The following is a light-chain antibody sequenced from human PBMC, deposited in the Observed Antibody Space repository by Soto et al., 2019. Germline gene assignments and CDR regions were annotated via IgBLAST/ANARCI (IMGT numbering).Light chain of an antibody. CDR1: SSDVGGYNY. V-gene: IGLV2-14*01. Sequence: QSALTQPASVSGSPGQSITISCTGTSSDVGGYNYVSWYQQHPGKAPKLMIYDVSNRPSGVSNRFSGSKSGNTASLTISGLQAEDEDDYYCSSYTSSSTLVVFSGGTKLTVL. J-gene: IGLJ2*01. CDR3: SSYTSSSTLVV. CDR2: DVS.